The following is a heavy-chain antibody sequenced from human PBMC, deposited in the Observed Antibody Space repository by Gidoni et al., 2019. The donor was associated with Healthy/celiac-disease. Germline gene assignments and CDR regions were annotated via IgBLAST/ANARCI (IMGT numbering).Heavy chain of an antibody. J-gene: IGHJ3*02. V-gene: IGHV3-30-3*01. Sequence: QVQLVESGGGVVQPGRSLRLPCAASGFTFSSYAMHWVRQAPGKGLEWVSVISYDGSNKYYADSVKGRFTISRDNSKNTLYLQMNSLRAEDTAVYYCAREDYYDTSYRDAFDIWGQGTMVTVSS. D-gene: IGHD3-22*01. CDR2: ISYDGSNK. CDR1: GFTFSSYA. CDR3: AREDYYDTSYRDAFDI.